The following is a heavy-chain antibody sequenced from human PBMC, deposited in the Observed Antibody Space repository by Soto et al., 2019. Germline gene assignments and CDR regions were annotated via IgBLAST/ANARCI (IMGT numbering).Heavy chain of an antibody. CDR1: GFTFDDFA. D-gene: IGHD2-8*02. J-gene: IGHJ2*01. CDR3: VKDIGASGAYWYFDL. Sequence: EMQLVESGGGLVQPGRSLRLSCAASGFTFDDFAMHWVRQAPGKGLEWVSGINWNSGDIDYADSVGGRFTISRDNAKNALYLQMNSLRAEDAALYYCVKDIGASGAYWYFDLWGRGTLVTVSS. V-gene: IGHV3-9*01. CDR2: INWNSGDI.